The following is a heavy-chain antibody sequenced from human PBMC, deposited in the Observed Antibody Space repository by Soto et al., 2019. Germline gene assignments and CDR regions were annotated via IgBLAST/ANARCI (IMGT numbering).Heavy chain of an antibody. D-gene: IGHD3-3*01. CDR3: VRGLWSGDYNNWFDP. V-gene: IGHV3-72*01. J-gene: IGHJ5*02. CDR2: TRNKANGYTT. Sequence: EVQLVESGGGLVQPGGSLRLSCAASGITLSDHYMDWVRQAPGKGLEWVGRTRNKANGYTTEYAASVKGRFTISRDDSENSLYLQVNSLKIEDTAVYYCVRGLWSGDYNNWFDPWGHGTLVIVSS. CDR1: GITLSDHY.